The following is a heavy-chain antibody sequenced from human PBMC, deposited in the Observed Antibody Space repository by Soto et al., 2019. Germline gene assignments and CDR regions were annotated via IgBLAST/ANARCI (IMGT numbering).Heavy chain of an antibody. V-gene: IGHV3-74*01. CDR3: VRDSPGDY. J-gene: IGHJ4*02. Sequence: EVQLVESGGGLVQPGGSLRLSCAGSGFIFSNYWMHWVRQAPGKGLEWVSRIDHDGPTDYAASVRGRFTISRDNAENTRYLQMNSLRPEDTAVYYCVRDSPGDYWGQGALVTVSS. CDR2: IDHDGPT. CDR1: GFIFSNYW.